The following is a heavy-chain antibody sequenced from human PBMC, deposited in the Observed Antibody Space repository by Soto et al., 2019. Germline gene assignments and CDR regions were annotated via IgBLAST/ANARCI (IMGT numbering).Heavy chain of an antibody. CDR3: ARDKDGSSWLLNPFYNWFDP. CDR1: GGTFSSYT. J-gene: IGHJ5*02. Sequence: QVQLVQSGAEVKKPGSSVKVSYKASGGTFSSYTISWVRQAPGQGLEWMGRIIPILGIANYAQKFQGRVTITADKSTSTAYMELSSLRSEDTAVYYCARDKDGSSWLLNPFYNWFDPWGQGTLVTVSS. V-gene: IGHV1-69*08. CDR2: IIPILGIA. D-gene: IGHD6-13*01.